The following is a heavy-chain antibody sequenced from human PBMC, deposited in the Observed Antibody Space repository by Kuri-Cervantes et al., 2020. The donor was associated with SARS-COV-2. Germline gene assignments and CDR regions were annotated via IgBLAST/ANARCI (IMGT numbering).Heavy chain of an antibody. CDR1: GFTFSSYG. Sequence: GESLKISCAASGFTFSSYGMHWVRQAPGEGLEWVAVIWYDGSNKYYADSVKGRFTISRDNSKNTLYLQMNSLRAEDTAVYYCARENPYCSGGSCYSGAFDIWGQGTMVTVSS. J-gene: IGHJ3*02. CDR3: ARENPYCSGGSCYSGAFDI. CDR2: IWYDGSNK. D-gene: IGHD2-15*01. V-gene: IGHV3-33*01.